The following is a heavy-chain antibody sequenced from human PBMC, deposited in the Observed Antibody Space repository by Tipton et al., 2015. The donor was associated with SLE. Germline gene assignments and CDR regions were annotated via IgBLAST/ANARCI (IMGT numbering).Heavy chain of an antibody. J-gene: IGHJ5*02. V-gene: IGHV3-21*03. CDR3: ARGREVVIDPANWFDP. D-gene: IGHD2-21*01. CDR1: GFSFDSFS. Sequence: GSLRLSCAASGFSFDSFSVNWVRQAPGKGLEWVSSISTSGSYVFYADSVRGRFTVSRDNAKNSLYLQMNNLRAEDTGVYFCARGREVVIDPANWFDPWGQGTLVTVSS. CDR2: ISTSGSYV.